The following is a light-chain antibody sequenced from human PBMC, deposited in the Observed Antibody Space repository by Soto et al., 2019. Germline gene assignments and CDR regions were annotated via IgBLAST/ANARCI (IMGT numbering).Light chain of an antibody. J-gene: IGLJ1*01. CDR3: CPYAGSTTLYV. CDR2: EGS. V-gene: IGLV2-23*01. CDR1: SSDLGSYNL. Sequence: QSALTQPASVSGSPGQSITISCTGTSSDLGSYNLVSWYQQHPDKAPKLMIYEGSQRPSGVSNRFSGSKSGNTASLTISGLEAEDEADYYCCPYAGSTTLYVFGTGTKLTVL.